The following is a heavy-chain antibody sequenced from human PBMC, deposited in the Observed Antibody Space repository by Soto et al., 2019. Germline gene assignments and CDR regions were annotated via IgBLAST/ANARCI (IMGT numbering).Heavy chain of an antibody. CDR1: GYTFGNYI. CDR3: ARVLQRKFAEGLVQYYAMDV. J-gene: IGHJ6*02. Sequence: QVQLLQSGGEVRKPGASVKVSCKTSGYTFGNYIITWVRQAPGQGLEWLGWISAHTGNTVYAQHLQGRVYMTTDTSTSTAYMELRSLVSDATAVYFCARVLQRKFAEGLVQYYAMDVWGQGTTVTVS. V-gene: IGHV1-18*01. D-gene: IGHD3-10*01. CDR2: ISAHTGNT.